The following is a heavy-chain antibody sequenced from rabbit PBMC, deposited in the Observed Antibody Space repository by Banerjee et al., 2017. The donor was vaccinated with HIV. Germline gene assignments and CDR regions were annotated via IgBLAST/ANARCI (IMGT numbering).Heavy chain of an antibody. V-gene: IGHV1S7*01. Sequence: QSLEESGGDLVKPGASLTLTCTASGIDFSSYSMGWVRQAPGKGLEWIGYIDPVFGSTYYASWVNGRFTISSHNAQNTLYLQLTSLTAADTATYFCARDLTGSICLWGPGTLVTVS. CDR1: GIDFSSYS. CDR2: IDPVFGST. J-gene: IGHJ4*01. D-gene: IGHD3-3*01. CDR3: ARDLTGSICL.